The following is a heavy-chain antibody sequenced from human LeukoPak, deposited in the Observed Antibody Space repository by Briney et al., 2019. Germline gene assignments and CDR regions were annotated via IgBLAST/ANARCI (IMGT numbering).Heavy chain of an antibody. CDR1: GFTFSGSA. J-gene: IGHJ3*02. Sequence: GGSLRLSCAASGFTFSGSAMHWVRQASGKGLEWVGRIRSKANSYATAYAASVKGRFTISRDDSKNTLYLQMNSLRAEDTAVYYCAKGGRGYSYNNDAFDIWGQGTMATVSS. CDR3: AKGGRGYSYNNDAFDI. CDR2: IRSKANSYAT. D-gene: IGHD5-18*01. V-gene: IGHV3-73*01.